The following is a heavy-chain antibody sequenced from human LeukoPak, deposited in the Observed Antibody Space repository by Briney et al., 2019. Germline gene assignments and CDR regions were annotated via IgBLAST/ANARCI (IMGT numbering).Heavy chain of an antibody. CDR1: GFTFSSFA. CDR2: ISANGSDT. CDR3: AKYAVAVPGGFDY. Sequence: GGSLRLSCAASGFTFSSFAMSWVRQAPGRGLEWVSAISANGSDTYYADSVKGRFTISRDNSKNTLYLQMNSLRAADTAVYYCAKYAVAVPGGFDYWGQGTLVTVSS. D-gene: IGHD6-19*01. V-gene: IGHV3-23*01. J-gene: IGHJ4*02.